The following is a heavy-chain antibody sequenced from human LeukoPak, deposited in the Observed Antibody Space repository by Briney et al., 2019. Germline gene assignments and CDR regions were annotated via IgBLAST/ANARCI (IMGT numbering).Heavy chain of an antibody. V-gene: IGHV3-7*01. D-gene: IGHD3-22*01. J-gene: IGHJ4*02. CDR1: GFTFSGYW. Sequence: PGGSLRLSCAASGFTFSGYWMNWARQAPGKGLEWVASINHNGNVNYYVDSVKGRFTISRDNAKNSLYLQMNSLRAEDTAVYYCARDSRYYDGRFDYWGQGTLVTVSS. CDR2: INHNGNVN. CDR3: ARDSRYYDGRFDY.